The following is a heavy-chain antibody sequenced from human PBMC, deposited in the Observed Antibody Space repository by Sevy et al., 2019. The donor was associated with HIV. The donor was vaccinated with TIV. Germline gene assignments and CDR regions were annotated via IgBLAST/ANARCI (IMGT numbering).Heavy chain of an antibody. CDR2: TYYRSKWYN. V-gene: IGHV6-1*01. CDR1: GDSVSSNSAA. Sequence: ESLSLTCAISGDSVSSNSAAWNWIRQSPSSCVEWLGRTYYRSKWYNDYAVSVKSRITINPDTSKNQFSLQLNSVTPEDTAVYYCAREGSGKYYWGQGTLVTVSS. D-gene: IGHD3-10*01. J-gene: IGHJ4*02. CDR3: AREGSGKYY.